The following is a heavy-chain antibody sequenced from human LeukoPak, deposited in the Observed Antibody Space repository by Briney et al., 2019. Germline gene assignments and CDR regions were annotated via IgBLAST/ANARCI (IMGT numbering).Heavy chain of an antibody. J-gene: IGHJ4*02. V-gene: IGHV3-21*01. Sequence: GVSLRLSCAASGFTFSSYSMNWVRQAPGKGLEWVTSISSSSSYIYYADSVKGRFTISRDNAKNSLYLQMNSLRAEDTAVYYCARDRGIAVAGGVYFDYWGQGTLVTVSS. CDR3: ARDRGIAVAGGVYFDY. CDR1: GFTFSSYS. D-gene: IGHD6-19*01. CDR2: ISSSSSYI.